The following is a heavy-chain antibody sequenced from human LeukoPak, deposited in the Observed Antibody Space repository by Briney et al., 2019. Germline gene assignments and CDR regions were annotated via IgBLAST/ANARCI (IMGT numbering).Heavy chain of an antibody. CDR3: ARGGAARPDY. D-gene: IGHD6-6*01. CDR1: GFTFSSYG. CDR2: ISSSSSR. V-gene: IGHV3-48*01. J-gene: IGHJ4*02. Sequence: GGSLRLSCAASGFTFSSYGMNWVRQAPGKGLEWVSYISSSSSRSYADSVKGRFTIYRDNARNSLSLQMNSLRVEDTAVYYCARGGAARPDYWGQGTLVTASS.